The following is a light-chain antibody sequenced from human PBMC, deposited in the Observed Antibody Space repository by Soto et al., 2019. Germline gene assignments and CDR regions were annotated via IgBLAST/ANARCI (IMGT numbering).Light chain of an antibody. CDR1: QSVNSNY. CDR3: QQYGSSPQT. CDR2: DAS. V-gene: IGKV3-20*01. Sequence: EIVLTQSPGTLSLSPGETATLSCRASQSVNSNYLAWYQQKSGQAPRLLIYDASSRATGIPDRFSGSGSGTDLTLTISRLEPEDFAVYHCQQYGSSPQTFGQGTKVEIK. J-gene: IGKJ1*01.